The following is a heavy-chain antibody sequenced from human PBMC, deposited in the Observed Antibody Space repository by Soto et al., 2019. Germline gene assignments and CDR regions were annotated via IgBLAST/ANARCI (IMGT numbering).Heavy chain of an antibody. D-gene: IGHD4-17*01. J-gene: IGHJ6*02. Sequence: GGSLRLSCAASGFTFSSYGMHWVRQAPGEGLEWVAVIWYDGSNKYYADSVKGRFTISRDNSKNTLYLQMNSLRAEDTAVYYCARGYGNYYYSYGMDVWGQGTTVTVSS. CDR2: IWYDGSNK. CDR1: GFTFSSYG. CDR3: ARGYGNYYYSYGMDV. V-gene: IGHV3-33*01.